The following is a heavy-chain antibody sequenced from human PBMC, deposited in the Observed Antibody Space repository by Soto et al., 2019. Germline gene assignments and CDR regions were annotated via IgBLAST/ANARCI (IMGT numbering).Heavy chain of an antibody. CDR1: GGSISSYY. D-gene: IGHD3-10*01. J-gene: IGHJ4*02. V-gene: IGHV4-59*01. Sequence: SETLSLTCTVSGGSISSYYWSWIRQPPGKGLEWIGYVYYSGSTNYNPSLKSRVTISLDTSKNQFSLKLSSVTAADTAVYYCASSFYSGSGSSTYYFDYWDQGTLVTVSS. CDR3: ASSFYSGSGSSTYYFDY. CDR2: VYYSGST.